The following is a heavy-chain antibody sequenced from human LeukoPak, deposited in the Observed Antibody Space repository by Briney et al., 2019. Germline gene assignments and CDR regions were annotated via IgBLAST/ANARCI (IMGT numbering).Heavy chain of an antibody. V-gene: IGHV1-46*01. Sequence: ASVKVSCKASGYTFTGYYMHWVRQAPGQGLEWMVIINPSGGSTSYAQKFQVRVTMTRDMSTSTVYMELSSLRSEDTAVYYCARDRCSGGSCHGFSYYYYYYMDVWGKGTTVTVSS. CDR1: GYTFTGYY. CDR3: ARDRCSGGSCHGFSYYYYYYMDV. J-gene: IGHJ6*03. CDR2: INPSGGST. D-gene: IGHD2-15*01.